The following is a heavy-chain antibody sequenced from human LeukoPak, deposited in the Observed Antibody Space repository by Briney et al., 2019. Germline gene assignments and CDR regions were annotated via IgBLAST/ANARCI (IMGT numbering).Heavy chain of an antibody. CDR3: ARLKAGN. CDR2: ISDHGDTI. V-gene: IGHV3-11*01. J-gene: IGHJ4*02. Sequence: GGSLRLSCAASGFTFSDYWMTWVRQAPGKGLEWVSYISDHGDTIYYADSVKGRFTISRDNTSNSLYLQMNSLRAEDTAIYYCARLKAGNWGQGTLVSVSS. CDR1: GFTFSDYW.